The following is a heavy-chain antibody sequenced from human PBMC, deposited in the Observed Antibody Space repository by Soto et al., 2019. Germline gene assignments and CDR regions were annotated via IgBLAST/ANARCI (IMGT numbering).Heavy chain of an antibody. CDR1: GFTFSSYW. D-gene: IGHD5-12*01. CDR3: ARVGQLCFGRWLQLEVYYFDY. CDR2: IKQDGSEK. V-gene: IGHV3-7*03. J-gene: IGHJ4*02. Sequence: PGGSLRLSCAASGFTFSSYWMSWVRQAPGKGLEWVANIKQDGSEKYYVDSVKGRFTISRDNAKNSLYLQMNSLRAEDTAVYYCARVGQLCFGRWLQLEVYYFDYRGQGTLVTVSS.